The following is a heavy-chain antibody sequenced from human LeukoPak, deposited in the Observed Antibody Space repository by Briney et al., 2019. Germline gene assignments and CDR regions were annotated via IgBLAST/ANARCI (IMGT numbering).Heavy chain of an antibody. J-gene: IGHJ5*02. CDR1: GDSISSGSYY. CDR2: IYTTGST. V-gene: IGHV4-61*02. Sequence: SETLSLTCTVFGDSISSGSYYWSWIRQPAGKGLEWIGRIYTTGSTNYNPSLESRVTISVDTSKNQFSLRLSSVTAADTAVYYCARVGIQNWFDPWGQGTLVTVSS. D-gene: IGHD1-1*01. CDR3: ARVGIQNWFDP.